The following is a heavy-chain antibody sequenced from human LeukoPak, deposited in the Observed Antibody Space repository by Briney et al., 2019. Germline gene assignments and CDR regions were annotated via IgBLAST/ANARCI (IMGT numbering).Heavy chain of an antibody. Sequence: GTSLRLSCVVSGISFNGYSMNWVRQAPGKGLAWVAVISHDGSKKYYADSVKGRFTVSRDNSENTLYLQMNSLRPEDTAIYYCARIGFGFSFGQGFDYWGRGTLVSVSS. D-gene: IGHD5-18*01. CDR1: GISFNGYS. CDR3: ARIGFGFSFGQGFDY. CDR2: ISHDGSKK. J-gene: IGHJ4*01. V-gene: IGHV3-30-3*01.